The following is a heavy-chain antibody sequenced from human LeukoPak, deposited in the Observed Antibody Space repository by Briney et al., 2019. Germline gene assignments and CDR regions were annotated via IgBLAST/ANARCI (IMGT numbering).Heavy chain of an antibody. CDR2: ISVNNADT. J-gene: IGHJ4*02. Sequence: EASVKVSCKASGYTFTNYGISWGRHAPGQGLQWMGWISVNNADTNYAQNFQGRVTLTTDTSTGTAYMELRSLRSDDTAVYYCARVRWFGELFSDYWGQGTLVTVSS. CDR1: GYTFTNYG. V-gene: IGHV1-18*01. CDR3: ARVRWFGELFSDY. D-gene: IGHD3-10*01.